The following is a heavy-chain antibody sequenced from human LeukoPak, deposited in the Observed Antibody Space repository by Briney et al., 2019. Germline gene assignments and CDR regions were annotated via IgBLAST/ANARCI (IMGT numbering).Heavy chain of an antibody. CDR3: ARDVEPYYYDSSSYSPFDY. CDR1: GYTFTSYG. D-gene: IGHD3-22*01. J-gene: IGHJ4*02. V-gene: IGHV1-18*01. Sequence: ASVKVSCKASGYTFTSYGISWVRQAPGQGLEWMGWISAYNGNTNYAQKLQGRVTMTTDTSTSTAYMELRSLRSDDTAVYYCARDVEPYYYDSSSYSPFDYWGQGTLVTVSS. CDR2: ISAYNGNT.